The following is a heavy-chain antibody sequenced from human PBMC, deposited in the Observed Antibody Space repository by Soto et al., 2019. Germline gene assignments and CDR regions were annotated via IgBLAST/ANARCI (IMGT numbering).Heavy chain of an antibody. CDR2: IGPESGAT. J-gene: IGHJ4*02. CDR1: GYAFTGHY. Sequence: ASVKVSCKASGYAFTGHYIHWVRQAPEQGPEWMGEIGPESGATRYAQRFQGRVTMTRDMSITTVYMELNNLSPDDTAVYYCGRGRSGQIVVFYWGQGTPVTVSS. CDR3: GRGRSGQIVVFY. D-gene: IGHD1-26*01. V-gene: IGHV1-2*02.